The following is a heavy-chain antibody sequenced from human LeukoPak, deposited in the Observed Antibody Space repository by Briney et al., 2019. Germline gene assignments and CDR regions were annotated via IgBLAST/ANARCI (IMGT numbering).Heavy chain of an antibody. D-gene: IGHD1-26*01. V-gene: IGHV3-7*01. CDR1: GFPFNVQT. CDR3: ARGGATRGRFEN. CDR2: MREDGREI. J-gene: IGHJ4*02. Sequence: PGGSLRLSCAASGFPFNVQTMSWVRQAPGEGLDWVASMREDGREIYYVDSAKGRFTISRDNPKNSLYLQMNFLRAEDTAVYYCARGGATRGRFENWGQGTLVTVSS.